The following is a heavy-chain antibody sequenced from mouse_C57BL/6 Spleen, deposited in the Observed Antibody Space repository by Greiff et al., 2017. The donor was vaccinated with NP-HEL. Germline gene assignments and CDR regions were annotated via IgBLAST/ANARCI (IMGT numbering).Heavy chain of an antibody. J-gene: IGHJ2*01. CDR2: IDPSDSYT. Sequence: QVQLQQPGAELVMPGASVKLSCKASGYTFTSYWMHWVKQRPGQGLEWIGEIDPSDSYTNYNQKFKGKSTLTVDKSSSTAYMQLSSLTSDDSAVYYCGRGRVVEYYFDYWGQGTTLTVSS. D-gene: IGHD1-1*01. CDR3: GRGRVVEYYFDY. CDR1: GYTFTSYW. V-gene: IGHV1-69*01.